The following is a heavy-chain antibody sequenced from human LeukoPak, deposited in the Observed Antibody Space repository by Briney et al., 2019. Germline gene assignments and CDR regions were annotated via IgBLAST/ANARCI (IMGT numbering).Heavy chain of an antibody. CDR3: ARWALKSAFDL. V-gene: IGHV4-59*01. CDR2: MYHTGSG. Sequence: SETLSLTCTVSGGSISSYYWSWIRQAPGKGLEWIGYMYHTGSGNYNPSLKSRVTISVDTSKNQFSLDVNSVTGADSAVYYCARWALKSAFDLWGQGTTVTVAS. CDR1: GGSISSYY. J-gene: IGHJ3*01.